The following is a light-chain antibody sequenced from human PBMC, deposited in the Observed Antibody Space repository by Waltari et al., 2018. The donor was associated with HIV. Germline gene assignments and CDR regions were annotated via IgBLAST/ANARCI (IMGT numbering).Light chain of an antibody. CDR1: SSNIGSNT. V-gene: IGLV1-44*01. J-gene: IGLJ3*02. CDR2: SNN. CDR3: AAWDDSLNGWV. Sequence: QSVLTQPPSASGTPGQRVTISCSGSSSNIGSNTVNWDQQLPGTAPKLLIYSNNQRPSGVPVRFPGSKSGTSASLAISGLQSEDEADYYCAAWDDSLNGWVFGGGTKLTVL.